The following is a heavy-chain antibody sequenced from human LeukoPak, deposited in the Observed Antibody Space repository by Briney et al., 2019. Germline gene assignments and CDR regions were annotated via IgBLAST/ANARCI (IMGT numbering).Heavy chain of an antibody. CDR2: IIPIFGTA. CDR1: GGTFSSYA. J-gene: IGHJ6*02. Sequence: GASVKVSCKASGGTFSSYAISWVRQAPGQGLEWMGGIIPIFGTANYAQKCQGRVTITADESTSTAYMELSSLRSEDTAVYYCARALGYSSSWYDPDYYYYYGMDVWGQGTTVTVSS. V-gene: IGHV1-69*13. D-gene: IGHD6-13*01. CDR3: ARALGYSSSWYDPDYYYYYGMDV.